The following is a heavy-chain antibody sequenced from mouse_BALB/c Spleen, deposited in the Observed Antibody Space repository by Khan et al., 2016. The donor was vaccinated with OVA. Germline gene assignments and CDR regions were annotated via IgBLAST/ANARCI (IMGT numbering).Heavy chain of an antibody. J-gene: IGHJ4*01. CDR1: GYSFTNYG. Sequence: QIQLVQSGPELKKPGETVKISCKASGYSFTNYGMNWVKQSPGKALKWMGWINTYTGKPTYADDFKGRFAFSLETSASTAYLQINNLKNDDTATSFCSSAPYFSDSLDHWGQGTSVTVSS. V-gene: IGHV9-3-1*01. CDR2: INTYTGKP. CDR3: SSAPYFSDSLDH. D-gene: IGHD2-10*01.